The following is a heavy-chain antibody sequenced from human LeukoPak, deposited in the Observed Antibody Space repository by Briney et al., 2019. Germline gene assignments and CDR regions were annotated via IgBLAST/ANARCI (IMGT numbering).Heavy chain of an antibody. CDR2: IIPLLTRP. V-gene: IGHV1-69*13. D-gene: IGHD2-2*01. CDR1: GGSINNYG. J-gene: IGHJ5*02. Sequence: SVKVSCKTSGGSINNYGINWVRQAPGQGLEWMGMIIPLLTRPKYAKKFQGRVTITADESADTAYMEVSRLTSEDTAVFFCETVPKTGMPAITWGPGTLVSVSS. CDR3: ETVPKTGMPAIT.